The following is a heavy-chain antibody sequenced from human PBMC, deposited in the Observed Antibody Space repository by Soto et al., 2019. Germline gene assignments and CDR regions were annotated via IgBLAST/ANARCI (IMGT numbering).Heavy chain of an antibody. CDR3: ARDSGYVYYYYYYGMDV. Sequence: ASVKVSCKASGYTFTSYAMHWVRQAPGQRLEWMGWINASNGNTKYSQKFQGRVTITRDTSASTAYMELSSLRSEDTAVYYCARDSGYVYYYYYYGMDVWGQGTTVTVSS. CDR1: GYTFTSYA. D-gene: IGHD5-12*01. J-gene: IGHJ6*02. V-gene: IGHV1-3*01. CDR2: INASNGNT.